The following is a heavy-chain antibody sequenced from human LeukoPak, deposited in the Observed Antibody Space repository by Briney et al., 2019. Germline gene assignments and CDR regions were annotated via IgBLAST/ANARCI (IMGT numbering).Heavy chain of an antibody. CDR1: GGSISSNNW. Sequence: SETLSLTCAGSGGSISSNNWWSWVRQPPGKGLEWIGDIYHSGSTNYSPSLKSRVTISVDKSKNQFFLKLNSVTAADTAVYYCGRLMAGLDWGQGTLVTVSS. D-gene: IGHD6-19*01. J-gene: IGHJ4*02. CDR2: IYHSGST. V-gene: IGHV4-4*02. CDR3: GRLMAGLD.